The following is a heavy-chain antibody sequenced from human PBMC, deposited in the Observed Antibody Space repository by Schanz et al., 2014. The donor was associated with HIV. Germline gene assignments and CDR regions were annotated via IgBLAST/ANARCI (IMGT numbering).Heavy chain of an antibody. D-gene: IGHD6-6*01. CDR3: ARARAKIEGRPVGNWFDP. V-gene: IGHV1-18*01. CDR2: ISTSNGNT. J-gene: IGHJ5*02. CDR1: GYIFTSNG. Sequence: QVQLVQSGAEVKKPGASVSVSCKTSGYIFTSNGISWVRQAPGQGLEWMGWISTSNGNTNYAQKFQGRVTMTTDTSTSTAYMELRSLRSDDTAVYYCARARAKIEGRPVGNWFDPWGQGTLVTVSS.